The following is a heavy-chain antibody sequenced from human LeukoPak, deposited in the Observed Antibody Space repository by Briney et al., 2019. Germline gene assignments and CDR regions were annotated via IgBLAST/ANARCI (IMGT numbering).Heavy chain of an antibody. J-gene: IGHJ4*02. V-gene: IGHV4-34*01. CDR2: INHSGST. CDR3: ASPGYSSSWYLNY. Sequence: SETLSLTCAVYGGSFSGYYWSWIRQPPGKGLEWIGEINHSGSTNYNPSLKSRVTISVDTSKNQFSLKLSSVTAADTAVYYCASPGYSSSWYLNYWGQGTLVTVSS. D-gene: IGHD6-13*01. CDR1: GGSFSGYY.